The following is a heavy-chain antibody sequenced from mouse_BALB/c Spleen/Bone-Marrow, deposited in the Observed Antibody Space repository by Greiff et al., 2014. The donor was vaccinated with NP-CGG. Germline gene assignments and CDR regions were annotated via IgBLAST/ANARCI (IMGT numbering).Heavy chain of an antibody. J-gene: IGHJ4*01. CDR2: ISYSGST. D-gene: IGHD3-2*02. V-gene: IGHV3-2*02. CDR1: GYSITSDYA. CDR3: ASQDVYYYAMDY. Sequence: EVQLVESGPGLVKPSQSLSLTCTVTGYSITSDYAWNWIRQFPGNKLEWMGYISYSGSTSYNPSLKSRISITRDTSKNQFFLQLNSVTTEDTATYYCASQDVYYYAMDYWGQGTSVTVSS.